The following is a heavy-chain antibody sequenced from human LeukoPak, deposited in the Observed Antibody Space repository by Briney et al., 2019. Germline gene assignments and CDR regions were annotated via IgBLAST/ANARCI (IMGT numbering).Heavy chain of an antibody. Sequence: PSETLSLTCTVSGGSISSYYWGWIRQPPGKGLEWIGSIYYSGSTYYNPSLKSRVTISVDTSKNQFSLKLSSVTAADTAVYYCARVRWTLGMAFDIWGQGTMVTVSS. V-gene: IGHV4-39*07. CDR2: IYYSGST. CDR3: ARVRWTLGMAFDI. CDR1: GGSISSYY. D-gene: IGHD7-27*01. J-gene: IGHJ3*02.